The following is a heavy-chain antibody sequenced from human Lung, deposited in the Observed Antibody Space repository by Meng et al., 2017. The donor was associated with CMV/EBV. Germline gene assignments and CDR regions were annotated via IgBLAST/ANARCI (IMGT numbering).Heavy chain of an antibody. CDR1: GFTFSSYW. V-gene: IGHV3-74*03. D-gene: IGHD7-27*01. J-gene: IGHJ4*02. CDR2: INEVGSFT. CDR3: GRDLTGERDQ. Sequence: EGQLVESGGGLVQPGGSLRLSCAESGFTFSSYWMHWVRQVPGEGLVWVSRINEVGSFTSYAGSVKGRFTISRDNAKNTLYLQMNTLRVDDSAVYYCGRDLTGERDQWGQGTLVTVSS.